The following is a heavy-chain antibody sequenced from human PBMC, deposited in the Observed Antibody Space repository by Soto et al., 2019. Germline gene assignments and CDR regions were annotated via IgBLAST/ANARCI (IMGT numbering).Heavy chain of an antibody. J-gene: IGHJ3*02. CDR1: GGTFSSYA. Sequence: QVQLVQSGAEVKKPGSSVKVSCKASGGTFSSYAISWVRQAPGQGLEWMGGIIPIFGTANYAQKFQGRVTITADESTSTAYMELSSLRAEDTAVYYCARARLATMIVASGDAFDIWGQGTMLTVSS. CDR3: ARARLATMIVASGDAFDI. CDR2: IIPIFGTA. D-gene: IGHD3-22*01. V-gene: IGHV1-69*01.